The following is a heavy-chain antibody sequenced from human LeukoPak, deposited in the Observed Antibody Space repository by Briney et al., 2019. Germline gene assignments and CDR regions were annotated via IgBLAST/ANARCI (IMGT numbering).Heavy chain of an antibody. Sequence: GGSLRLSCAASGFTFDDYGMSWIRQAPGKGLEWVANIKQDGSEKYYVDSVKGRFTISRDNAKNSLYLQMNSLRAEDTAVYYCARENSSGWYYFDYWGQGTLVTVSS. V-gene: IGHV3-7*01. CDR2: IKQDGSEK. CDR3: ARENSSGWYYFDY. CDR1: GFTFDDYG. D-gene: IGHD6-19*01. J-gene: IGHJ4*02.